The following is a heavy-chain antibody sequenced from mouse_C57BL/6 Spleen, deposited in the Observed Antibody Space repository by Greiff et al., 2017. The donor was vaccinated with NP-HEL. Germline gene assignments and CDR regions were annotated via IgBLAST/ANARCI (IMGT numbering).Heavy chain of an antibody. CDR3: ARERAYFDV. Sequence: EVQLVESEGGLVQPGSSMKLSCTASGFTFSDYYMAWVRQVPEKGLEWVANINYDGSSTYYLDSLKSRFIISRDNAKNILYLQMSSLKSEDTATYYCARERAYFDVWGTGTTVTVSS. D-gene: IGHD3-3*01. CDR2: INYDGSST. CDR1: GFTFSDYY. V-gene: IGHV5-16*01. J-gene: IGHJ1*03.